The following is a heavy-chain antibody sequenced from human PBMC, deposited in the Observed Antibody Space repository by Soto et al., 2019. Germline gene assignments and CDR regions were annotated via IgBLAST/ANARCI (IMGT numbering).Heavy chain of an antibody. V-gene: IGHV3-30*18. J-gene: IGHJ6*02. CDR2: ISYDESDI. Sequence: QVQLVESGGGVVQPGRSLRLSCAASGFTFSSYGMHWVRQAPGKGLEWGAVISYDESDIYYSDSLKGRFTISRDNSKNTLYLQMSSLRPEDTAVYYCTKDTGSCSCGRCYSTPYCYYCDGMDAWGQGTRVTVSS. D-gene: IGHD2-15*01. CDR1: GFTFSSYG. CDR3: TKDTGSCSCGRCYSTPYCYYCDGMDA.